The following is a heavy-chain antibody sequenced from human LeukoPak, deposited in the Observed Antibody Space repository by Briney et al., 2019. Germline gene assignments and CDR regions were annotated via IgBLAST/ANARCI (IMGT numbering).Heavy chain of an antibody. D-gene: IGHD3-22*01. CDR2: IIPMFGTA. CDR3: ARGGGNDYYYDSSGYYSPLGFAYFDY. Sequence: GASVKVSCKASGGTVSSYEISWVRQAPGQGLEWMGGIIPMFGTAKYAQKFQGRVTITADKSTSTAYMELRSLRSDDTAVYYCARGGGNDYYYDSSGYYSPLGFAYFDYWGQGTLVTVSS. CDR1: GGTVSSYE. J-gene: IGHJ4*02. V-gene: IGHV1-69*06.